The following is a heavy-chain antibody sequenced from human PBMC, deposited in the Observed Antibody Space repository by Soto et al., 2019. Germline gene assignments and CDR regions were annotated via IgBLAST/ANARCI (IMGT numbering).Heavy chain of an antibody. Sequence: SVKVSCKASGGTFSSYAISWVRQAPGQGLEWMGGIIPIFGTANYAQKFQGRVTITADESTSTAYMELSSLRSEDTAVYYCARVPSGGRIAVAGNFDYWGQGTLVTVPQ. J-gene: IGHJ4*02. CDR1: GGTFSSYA. D-gene: IGHD6-19*01. CDR3: ARVPSGGRIAVAGNFDY. CDR2: IIPIFGTA. V-gene: IGHV1-69*13.